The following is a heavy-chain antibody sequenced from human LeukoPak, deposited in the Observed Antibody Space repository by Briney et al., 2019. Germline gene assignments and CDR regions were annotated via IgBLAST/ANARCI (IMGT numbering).Heavy chain of an antibody. CDR1: GYTFTGYY. Sequence: GASVKGSCKASGYTFTGYYMHWVRQAPGQGLECMGWINPNSGGTNYAQKFQGRVNMTRATSISTGYMELSRLRSDDTAVYYCARAMWGFFDYWGQGTLVTVSS. D-gene: IGHD2-21*01. V-gene: IGHV1-2*02. CDR3: ARAMWGFFDY. J-gene: IGHJ4*02. CDR2: INPNSGGT.